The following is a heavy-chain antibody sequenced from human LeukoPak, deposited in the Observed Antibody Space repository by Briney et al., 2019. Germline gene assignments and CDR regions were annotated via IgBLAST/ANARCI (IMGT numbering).Heavy chain of an antibody. V-gene: IGHV4-59*01. J-gene: IGHJ4*02. CDR1: GGSISSYY. CDR3: ARGYYYDSSGYYDVGGYYFDY. D-gene: IGHD3-22*01. CDR2: IYYSGST. Sequence: SETLSLTCTVSGGSISSYYWSWIRQPPGKGLEWIGYIYYSGSTNYNPSLKSRVTISVDTSKNQSSLELSSVTAADTAVYYCARGYYYDSSGYYDVGGYYFDYWGQGTLVTVSS.